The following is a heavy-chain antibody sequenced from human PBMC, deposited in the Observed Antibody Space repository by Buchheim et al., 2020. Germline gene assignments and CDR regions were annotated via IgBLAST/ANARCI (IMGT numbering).Heavy chain of an antibody. CDR3: ARAYGDYVEYFHY. Sequence: EVQLLESGGGLVQPGGSLRLSCAASGFPFSSYAMRWVRQAPGKGLEWVSSISGYGARTYYADSVKGRFTISRDNSRNTLYLQMDTLRAEDTALYYCARAYGDYVEYFHYWGQGTL. V-gene: IGHV3-23*01. J-gene: IGHJ1*01. D-gene: IGHD4-17*01. CDR1: GFPFSSYA. CDR2: ISGYGART.